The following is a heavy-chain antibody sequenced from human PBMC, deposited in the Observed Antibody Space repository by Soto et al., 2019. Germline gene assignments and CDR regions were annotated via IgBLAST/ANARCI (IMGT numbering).Heavy chain of an antibody. D-gene: IGHD2-8*02. CDR1: GYTFTGYY. CDR2: INPNSGGT. V-gene: IGHV1-2*04. CDR3: AIDLTGDTSTGGAFDI. Sequence: ASVKVSCKASGYTFTGYYMHWVRQAPGQGLEWMGWINPNSGGTNYAQKFQGWVTMTRDTSISTAYMELSRLRSDDTALYYCAIDLTGDTSTGGAFDIWGQGTMVTVSS. J-gene: IGHJ3*02.